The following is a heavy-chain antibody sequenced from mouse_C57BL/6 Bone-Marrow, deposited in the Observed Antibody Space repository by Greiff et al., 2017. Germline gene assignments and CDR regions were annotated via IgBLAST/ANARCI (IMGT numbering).Heavy chain of an antibody. V-gene: IGHV1-18*01. CDR2: INPNNGGT. D-gene: IGHD1-1*01. CDR1: GYTFTDYN. Sequence: VQLKQSGPELVKPGASVKIPCKASGYTFTDYNMDWVKQSHGKSLEWIGDINPNNGGTIYNQKFKGKATLTVDKSSSTAYMELRSLTSEDTAVYYCARGVRGSSLYYFDYRGQGTTLTVSS. J-gene: IGHJ2*01. CDR3: ARGVRGSSLYYFDY.